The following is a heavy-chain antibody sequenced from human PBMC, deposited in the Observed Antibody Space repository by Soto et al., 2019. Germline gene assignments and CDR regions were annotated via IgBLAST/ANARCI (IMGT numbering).Heavy chain of an antibody. CDR3: ARRRHCGADCYSKYYCGMDV. D-gene: IGHD2-21*02. CDR1: GSTFSSYT. J-gene: IGHJ6*02. CDR2: IIPVLGVT. V-gene: IGHV1-69*02. Sequence: QVQLVQSGAEMKRPGSSVKVSCQASGSTFSSYTVSWVRQAPGQGLEWMGRIIPVLGVTNYAQKFKGRVTFIGDKSKTTAYVELSCLRSGDTAVYYCARRRHCGADCYSKYYCGMDVWGQGTTVTVSS.